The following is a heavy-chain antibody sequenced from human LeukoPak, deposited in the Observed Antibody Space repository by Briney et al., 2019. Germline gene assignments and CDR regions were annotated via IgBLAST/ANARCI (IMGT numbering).Heavy chain of an antibody. CDR2: IYYTGST. V-gene: IGHV4-59*01. Sequence: NPSETLSLTCTVSGGSISSSFWSWIRQPPGKGLEYIGYIYYTGSTNYSPSLKSRATISVDTSRNQVSLRLNSVTAADTAMYYCASVRAGSSKLAVYIENWGQGTLVTVSA. CDR3: ASVRAGSSKLAVYIEN. J-gene: IGHJ1*01. CDR1: GGSISSSF. D-gene: IGHD1-14*01.